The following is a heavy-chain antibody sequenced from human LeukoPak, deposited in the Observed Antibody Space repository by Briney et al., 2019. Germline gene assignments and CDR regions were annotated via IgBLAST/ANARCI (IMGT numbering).Heavy chain of an antibody. D-gene: IGHD3-22*01. CDR1: GGSISSSSYY. V-gene: IGHV4-39*01. Sequence: SETLSLTCTVSGGSISSSSYYWGWIRQPPGKGLEWIGSIYYSGSTYYNPSLKSRVTISVDTSKNQFSLKLSSVTAADTAVYYCARAPYDSSGYSAFFDYWGRGTLVTVSS. J-gene: IGHJ4*02. CDR2: IYYSGST. CDR3: ARAPYDSSGYSAFFDY.